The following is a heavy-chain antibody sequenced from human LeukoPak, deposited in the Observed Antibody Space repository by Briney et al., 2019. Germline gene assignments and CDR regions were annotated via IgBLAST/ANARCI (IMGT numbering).Heavy chain of an antibody. V-gene: IGHV3-7*01. CDR3: AREGGYSGYDLPDY. J-gene: IGHJ4*02. D-gene: IGHD5-12*01. CDR1: GFTFSSYW. Sequence: GGSLRLSCAASGFTFSSYWMSWVRQAPGKGLEWVANIKQDGSEKYYVDSVKSRFTISRDNAKNSLYLQMNSLRAEDTAVYYCAREGGYSGYDLPDYWGQGTLVTVSS. CDR2: IKQDGSEK.